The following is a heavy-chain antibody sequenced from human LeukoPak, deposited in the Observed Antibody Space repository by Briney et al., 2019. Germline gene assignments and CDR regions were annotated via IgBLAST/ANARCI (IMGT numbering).Heavy chain of an antibody. D-gene: IGHD3-22*01. CDR3: ARDPYYYDSSGYYQNYYYYGMDV. J-gene: IGHJ6*02. CDR2: IYYSGST. V-gene: IGHV4-31*03. CDR1: GGSISSGGYY. Sequence: SQTLSLTCTVSGGSISSGGYYWSWIRQHPGKGLEWIGYIYYSGSTYYNPSLKSRVTISVGTSKNQFSLKLSSVTAADTAVYYCARDPYYYDSSGYYQNYYYYGMDVWGQGTTVTVSS.